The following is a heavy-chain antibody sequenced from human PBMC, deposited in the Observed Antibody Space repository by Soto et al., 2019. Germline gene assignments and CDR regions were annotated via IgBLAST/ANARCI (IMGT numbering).Heavy chain of an antibody. CDR2: ITGSGTTT. V-gene: IGHV3-48*02. Sequence: EVQLVESGGNLAQPGGSRRLSCAASGFPFSSNSVNWVRQAPGKGLEWVSYITGSGTTTRYADSVKGRFTLSRDNAKNSLFLDMNSLTDEDTAVYYCARDLNWAFDHWGRGTLVTVSS. D-gene: IGHD1-1*01. J-gene: IGHJ5*02. CDR1: GFPFSSNS. CDR3: ARDLNWAFDH.